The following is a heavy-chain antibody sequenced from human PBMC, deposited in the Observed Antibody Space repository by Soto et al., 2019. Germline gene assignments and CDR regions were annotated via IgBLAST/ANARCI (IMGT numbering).Heavy chain of an antibody. D-gene: IGHD3-22*01. CDR2: IYPGDSDT. CDR1: GYFFSRHW. CDR3: ARQRLWGTSGYYYFEN. Sequence: GESLKISCKGSGYFFSRHWIGWVRQMPGKGLEWMGIIYPGDSDTRYSPSFQGQVTITVDKSINTAYLQWSRLKASDTAIYYCARQRLWGTSGYYYFENWGQGTLVTVSS. V-gene: IGHV5-51*01. J-gene: IGHJ4*02.